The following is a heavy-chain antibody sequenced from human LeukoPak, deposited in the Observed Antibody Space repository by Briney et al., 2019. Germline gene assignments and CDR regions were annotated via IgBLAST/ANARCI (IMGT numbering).Heavy chain of an antibody. CDR3: ARGTRDGYNLYYFDY. D-gene: IGHD5-24*01. CDR1: GGTFSSYA. V-gene: IGHV1-69*05. Sequence: SVKVSCKASGGTFSSYAISWVRQAPGQGLEWMGRIIPNFGTANYAQKFQGRVTITTDESTSPAYMELSSLRSDDTAVYYCARGTRDGYNLYYFDYWGQGTLVTVSS. J-gene: IGHJ4*02. CDR2: IIPNFGTA.